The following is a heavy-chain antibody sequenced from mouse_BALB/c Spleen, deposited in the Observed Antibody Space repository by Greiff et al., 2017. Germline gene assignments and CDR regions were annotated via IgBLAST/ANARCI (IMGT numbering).Heavy chain of an antibody. J-gene: IGHJ2*01. D-gene: IGHD1-1*01. CDR3: ARGHYYGSSYYFDY. V-gene: IGHV1-18*01. CDR1: GYSFTGYT. Sequence: VHVKQSGPELVKPGASMKISCKASGYSFTGYTMNWVKQSHGKNLEWIGLINPYNGGTSYNQKFKGKATLTVDKSSSTAYMELLSLTSEDSAVYYCARGHYYGSSYYFDYWGQGTTLTVSS. CDR2: INPYNGGT.